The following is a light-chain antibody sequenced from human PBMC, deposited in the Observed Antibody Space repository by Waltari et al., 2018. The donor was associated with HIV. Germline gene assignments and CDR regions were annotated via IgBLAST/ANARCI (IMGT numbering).Light chain of an antibody. CDR3: QQYGSSPYT. V-gene: IGKV3-20*01. CDR2: AAS. CDR1: QAIGSNY. Sequence: EDVLTQSPGTLSLSPGERATLSCRASQAIGSNYLAWYQQKPGQAPRLLIYAASNLAAGIPDRFSASGSGTDFSLTISRLEPEDFAVYYCQQYGSSPYTFGQGTKVEIK. J-gene: IGKJ2*01.